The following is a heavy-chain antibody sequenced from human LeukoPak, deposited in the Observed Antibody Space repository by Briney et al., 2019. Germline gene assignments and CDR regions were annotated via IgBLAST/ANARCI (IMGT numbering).Heavy chain of an antibody. Sequence: QPGGSLRLSCAASGFTFSSYEMNWVRQAPGKGLEWVSYISSSGSTIYYADSVKGRFTISRDNAKNSLYLQMNSLRAEYTAVYYCASPTKAVFSYWGQGTLVSVSS. V-gene: IGHV3-48*03. CDR2: ISSSGSTI. D-gene: IGHD2-2*01. CDR3: ASPTKAVFSY. J-gene: IGHJ4*02. CDR1: GFTFSSYE.